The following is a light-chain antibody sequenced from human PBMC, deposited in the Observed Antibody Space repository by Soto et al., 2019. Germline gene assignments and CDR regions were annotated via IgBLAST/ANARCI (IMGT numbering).Light chain of an antibody. Sequence: ALTQPASVSGSPGQSITISCTGTSSDVGSYNLGSWYQQHPGKAPKLMIYEVSKRPSGVSNRFSGSKSGNTASLTISGLQAEDESDYYCCSYAGSSYVFGTGTKVTVL. J-gene: IGLJ1*01. CDR1: SSDVGSYNL. CDR2: EVS. CDR3: CSYAGSSYV. V-gene: IGLV2-23*02.